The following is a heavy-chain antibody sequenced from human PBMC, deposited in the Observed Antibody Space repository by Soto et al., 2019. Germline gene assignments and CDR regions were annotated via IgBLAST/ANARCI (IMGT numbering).Heavy chain of an antibody. D-gene: IGHD3-3*01. CDR3: ARDREIFGVLDLFDY. CDR1: GYTFTSHG. Sequence: ASVTVSCKASGYTFTSHGISWVRQAPGQRLEWMGWISAYNGNTNYAQKLQGRVTMTTDTSTSTAYMELRSLRSDDTAVYYCARDREIFGVLDLFDYWGQGTRVTVSS. J-gene: IGHJ4*02. V-gene: IGHV1-18*01. CDR2: ISAYNGNT.